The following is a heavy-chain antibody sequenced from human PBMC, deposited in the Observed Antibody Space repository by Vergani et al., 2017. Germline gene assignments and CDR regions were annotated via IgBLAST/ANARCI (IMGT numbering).Heavy chain of an antibody. V-gene: IGHV1-69-2*01. CDR2: VDPEDGET. CDR3: ATQQTGTTDCMEV. J-gene: IGHJ6*02. Sequence: EVQLVQSGAEVKKPGATMKISCKVSGYTFTDHYMHWVKQAPGKGLEWMGLVDPEDGETIYAENFKGRVTIAADTSTYTAHLELSSLRSEDTAVYYCATQQTGTTDCMEVWGQGTTVIVSS. CDR1: GYTFTDHY. D-gene: IGHD4-17*01.